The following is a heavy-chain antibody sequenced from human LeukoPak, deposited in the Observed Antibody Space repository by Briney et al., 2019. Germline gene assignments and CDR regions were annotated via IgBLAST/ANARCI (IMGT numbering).Heavy chain of an antibody. CDR1: GFTVISNY. V-gene: IGHV3-53*01. D-gene: IGHD2-2*01. Sequence: GSLRLSCAASGFTVISNYMSWVRQAPGKGLEWVSGIYSGGSTYYADSVKGRFTISRDNSKNTLYLQMNSLRAEDTALYYCARVPDAMLGYFDYWGQGTLVTVSS. CDR3: ARVPDAMLGYFDY. J-gene: IGHJ4*02. CDR2: IYSGGST.